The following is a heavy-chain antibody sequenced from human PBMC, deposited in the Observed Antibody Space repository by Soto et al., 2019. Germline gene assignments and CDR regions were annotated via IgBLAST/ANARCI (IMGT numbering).Heavy chain of an antibody. CDR2: IIPIFGTA. V-gene: IGHV1-69*06. CDR1: GGTFSSYA. J-gene: IGHJ4*02. D-gene: IGHD3-22*01. CDR3: ASYYYDSSGYLHYFDY. Sequence: QVQLVQSGAEVKKPGSSVKVSCKASGGTFSSYALSWVRQAPGQGLEWMGGIIPIFGTANYAQKFQGRVTITADKSTRTAYMELSSLRSEDTAVYYCASYYYDSSGYLHYFDYWGQGTLVTVSS.